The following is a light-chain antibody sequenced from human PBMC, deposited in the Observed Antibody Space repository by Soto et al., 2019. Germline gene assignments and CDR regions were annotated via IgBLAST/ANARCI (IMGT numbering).Light chain of an antibody. CDR3: CSSGGSPTYV. V-gene: IGLV2-23*02. Sequence: QSVLTQPASVSGSPGQSITTSCTGTSSNVGSYKLVSWYQQHPGKAPKLMIFEVNKRPSGVSNRFSGSKSGNTASLTISGLKVEDEADYYCCSSGGSPTYVFGTGTKLTVL. CDR2: EVN. CDR1: SSNVGSYKL. J-gene: IGLJ1*01.